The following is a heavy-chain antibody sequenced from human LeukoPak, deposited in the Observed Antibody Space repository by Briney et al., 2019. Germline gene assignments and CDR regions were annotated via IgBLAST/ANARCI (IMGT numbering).Heavy chain of an antibody. J-gene: IGHJ4*02. CDR3: ARASYFESSGPL. CDR2: IRQDGAEK. CDR1: GFTFSSYA. D-gene: IGHD3-22*01. Sequence: GGSLRLSCAASGFTFSSYAMSWVRQAPGKGLEWVANIRQDGAEKYYVDSVKGRFTISRDNAKNSVYLEMNSLRVEDTAVYFCARASYFESSGPLWGQGTLVTVSS. V-gene: IGHV3-7*01.